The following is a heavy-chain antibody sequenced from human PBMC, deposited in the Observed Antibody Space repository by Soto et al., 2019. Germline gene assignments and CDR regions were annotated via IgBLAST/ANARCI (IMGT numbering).Heavy chain of an antibody. D-gene: IGHD6-25*01. CDR2: INPNGGST. Sequence: QVQLVQPGAEVKKPGASVKFSCKASGYIFTNFYIHWVRQAPGQGLEWIGIINPNGGSTNYAQNFQGRVTMTRDTSTSTVYMDLSSLRSEDTAVYYCTRGLASGYYWGQGTLITVSS. CDR1: GYIFTNFY. CDR3: TRGLASGYY. J-gene: IGHJ4*02. V-gene: IGHV1-46*03.